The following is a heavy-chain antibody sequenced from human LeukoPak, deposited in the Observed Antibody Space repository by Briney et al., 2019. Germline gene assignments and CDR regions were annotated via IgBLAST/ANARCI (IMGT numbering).Heavy chain of an antibody. J-gene: IGHJ6*03. CDR2: MNPNSGNT. CDR1: GYTFTSYD. CDR3: ARGDSTYYYYYYMDV. V-gene: IGHV1-8*01. Sequence: ASVEVSCKASGYTFTSYDINWVRQATGQGLEWMGWMNPNSGNTGYAQKFQGRVTMTRNTSISTAYMELSSLRSEDTAVYYCARGDSTYYYYYYMDVWGKGTTVTVSS.